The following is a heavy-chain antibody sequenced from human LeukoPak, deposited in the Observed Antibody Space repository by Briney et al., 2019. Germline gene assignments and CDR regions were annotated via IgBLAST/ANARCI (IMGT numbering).Heavy chain of an antibody. D-gene: IGHD3-22*01. Sequence: GGSLTLSCAASGFIFRNYGMYWVRQAPGKGLEWVADIWHDGSAEFYADSVKGRFSISRNDSKNTVYLQMNSMRGDEMAMYYCARDSRGCWSRYFDLWGQGIVGTVSS. CDR3: ARDSRGCWSRYFDL. V-gene: IGHV3-33*07. J-gene: IGHJ4*02. CDR2: IWHDGSAE. CDR1: GFIFRNYG.